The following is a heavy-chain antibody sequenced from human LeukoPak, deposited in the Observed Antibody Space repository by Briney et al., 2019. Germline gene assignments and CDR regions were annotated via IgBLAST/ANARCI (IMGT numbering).Heavy chain of an antibody. CDR3: ARRTYYYDSSGYYSFDY. CDR2: ISSSSSTI. D-gene: IGHD3-22*01. J-gene: IGHJ4*02. V-gene: IGHV3-48*01. Sequence: GGSLRLSCAASGFTFSSYSMNWVRQAPGKGLEWVSYISSSSSTIYYADSVKGRFTISRDNAENSLYLQMNSLRAEDTAVYYCARRTYYYDSSGYYSFDYWGQGTLVTVSS. CDR1: GFTFSSYS.